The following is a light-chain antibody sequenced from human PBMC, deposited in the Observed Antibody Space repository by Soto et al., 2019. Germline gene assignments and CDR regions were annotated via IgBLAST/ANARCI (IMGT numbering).Light chain of an antibody. CDR1: QVINTY. CDR3: QQRSNWPIT. V-gene: IGKV3D-11*01. J-gene: IGKJ5*01. Sequence: EIVLTQSPATLSLSPGERATLSCRASQVINTYLAWYQQKPGQAPRLLIYDASNRAKGIPARFSGSGPGTDFTLTISSLEPEDFAVYYCQQRSNWPITFGQGTRLEIK. CDR2: DAS.